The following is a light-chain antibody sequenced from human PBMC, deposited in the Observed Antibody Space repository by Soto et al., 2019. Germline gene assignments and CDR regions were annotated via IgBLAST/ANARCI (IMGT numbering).Light chain of an antibody. CDR2: AAS. V-gene: IGKV1-9*01. Sequence: DIQLTQSPSFLSASVGDRVTITCRASQDISSYLAWYRQKPGKAPNLLIYAASTLQSGVPSRFSGSGSGTEFTLTISSLQPEDFATYYCQQLNSYPLFGPGTKVDIK. J-gene: IGKJ3*01. CDR3: QQLNSYPL. CDR1: QDISSY.